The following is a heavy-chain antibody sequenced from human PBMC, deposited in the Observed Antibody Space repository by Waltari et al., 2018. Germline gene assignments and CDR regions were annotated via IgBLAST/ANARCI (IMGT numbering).Heavy chain of an antibody. J-gene: IGHJ4*02. V-gene: IGHV3-7*01. CDR1: GFTFYNYW. D-gene: IGHD3-3*01. CDR3: ARDAMRDGDFDY. CDR2: IKEDGSDK. Sequence: EVQLVESGGGLVQPGGSLRLSCAASGFTFYNYWMSWVRQAPGKGLEWVANIKEDGSDKHYVESVKGRFTISRDNAKNSLYLQMNSLRAEDTAVYYCARDAMRDGDFDYWGQGALVTVSS.